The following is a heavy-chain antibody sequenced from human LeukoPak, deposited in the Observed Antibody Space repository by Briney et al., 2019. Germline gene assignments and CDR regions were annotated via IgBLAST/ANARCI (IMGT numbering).Heavy chain of an antibody. V-gene: IGHV3-21*01. Sequence: GGSLRLSCAASGFTFSSYCMNWVRQAPGKGLEWVPSISSSSSYIYYADSVKGRFTISRDNAKNSLYLQMNSLRAEDTAVYYCARDLPSYDSSGYYLYWGQGTLVTVSS. D-gene: IGHD3-22*01. CDR2: ISSSSSYI. CDR1: GFTFSSYC. J-gene: IGHJ4*02. CDR3: ARDLPSYDSSGYYLY.